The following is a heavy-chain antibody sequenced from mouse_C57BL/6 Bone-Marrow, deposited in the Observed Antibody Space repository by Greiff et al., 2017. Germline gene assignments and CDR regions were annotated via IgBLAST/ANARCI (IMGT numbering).Heavy chain of an antibody. CDR1: GYSFTGYY. CDR3: ARGGYYRNRGTFFDAMDY. D-gene: IGHD2-5*01. CDR2: INPSTGGT. V-gene: IGHV1-42*01. J-gene: IGHJ4*01. Sequence: VQLQQSGPELVKPGASVKISCKASGYSFTGYYMNWVKQSPEKSLEWIGEINPSTGGTTYNQKFKAKATLTVDKSSSTAYMQLKSLTSEDSAVYYGARGGYYRNRGTFFDAMDYWGQGTSVTVSS.